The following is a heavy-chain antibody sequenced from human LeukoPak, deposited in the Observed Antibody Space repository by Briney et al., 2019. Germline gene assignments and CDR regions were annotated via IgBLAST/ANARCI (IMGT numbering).Heavy chain of an antibody. CDR2: ITSSGANT. J-gene: IGHJ4*02. V-gene: IGHV3-23*01. D-gene: IGHD3-16*01. CDR3: AKDLGDPFFSFDY. Sequence: PGGSLRLSSAASGFTFDTYAMSWVRQAPGRGLEWVSGITSSGANTYYADSVKGRFTISRDSSKNTLYLQMNSLRAEDTAVYYCAKDLGDPFFSFDYWGQGTLVTVSS. CDR1: GFTFDTYA.